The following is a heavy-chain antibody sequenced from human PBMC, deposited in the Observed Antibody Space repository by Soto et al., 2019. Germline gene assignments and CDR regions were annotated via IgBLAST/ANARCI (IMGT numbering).Heavy chain of an antibody. CDR3: ARDGLLWFGELLDFDY. J-gene: IGHJ4*02. Sequence: PGGSLRLSCAASGFTFSDYYMSWIRQAPGKGLEWVSYISESGSTIYYADSVKGRFTISRDNAKNSLYLQMNSLRAEDTAVYYCARDGLLWFGELLDFDYWGQGTLVTVSS. V-gene: IGHV3-11*04. CDR1: GFTFSDYY. D-gene: IGHD3-10*01. CDR2: ISESGSTI.